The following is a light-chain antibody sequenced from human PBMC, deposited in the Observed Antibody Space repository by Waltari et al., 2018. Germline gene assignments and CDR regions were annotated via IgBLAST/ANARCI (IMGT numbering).Light chain of an antibody. CDR3: QQRSNWPPIT. V-gene: IGKV3-11*01. CDR1: QSVSSY. CDR2: DAS. Sequence: EIVLTQSPATLSLSPGERATLSCRASQSVSSYLAWYQQKPGQAPRLLSSDASNRATGIPARFSGSGSGTDFTLTISSLEPEEFAVYYCQQRSNWPPITFGQGTRLEIK. J-gene: IGKJ5*01.